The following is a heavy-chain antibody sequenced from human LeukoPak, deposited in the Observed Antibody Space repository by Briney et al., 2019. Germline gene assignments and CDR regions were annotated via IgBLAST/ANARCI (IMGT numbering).Heavy chain of an antibody. CDR1: GFTFTTYS. J-gene: IGHJ4*02. CDR3: AKTVRYSSSWSDY. Sequence: GGSLRLSCAASGFTFTTYSMNWVRQAPGKGLEWVSYISSSGSTIYYADSVKGRFTISRDNSKNTLYLQMNSLRAEDTAVYYCAKTVRYSSSWSDYWGQGTFVTVSS. D-gene: IGHD6-13*01. CDR2: ISSSGSTI. V-gene: IGHV3-48*01.